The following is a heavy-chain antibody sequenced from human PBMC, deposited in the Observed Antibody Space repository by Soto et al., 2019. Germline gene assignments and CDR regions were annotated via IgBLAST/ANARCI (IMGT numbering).Heavy chain of an antibody. CDR1: GGSISSSSYY. CDR2: IYYSGST. D-gene: IGHD6-13*01. CDR3: ARISRWYSDNGLVV. V-gene: IGHV4-39*01. J-gene: IGHJ6*02. Sequence: SETLSLTCTVSGGSISSSSYYWGWIRQPPGKGLEWIGSIYYSGSTYYNLSLKSRVTISVDTSKNQFSLELSSVAAADTAVYYCARISRWYSDNGLVVLGEGTTVTVS.